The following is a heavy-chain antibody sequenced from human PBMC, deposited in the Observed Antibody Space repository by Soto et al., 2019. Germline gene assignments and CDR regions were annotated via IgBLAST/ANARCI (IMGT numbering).Heavy chain of an antibody. Sequence: ETLSLTCTVSGGSISSSSYYCGWIRQPPGKGLEWIGSIYYSGSTYYNPSLKSRVTISVDTSKNQFSLKLSSVTAADTAVYYWARQGEWEPALMDGWGKGTKVTVAS. CDR2: IYYSGST. CDR3: ARQGEWEPALMDG. CDR1: GGSISSSSYY. D-gene: IGHD1-26*01. V-gene: IGHV4-39*01. J-gene: IGHJ6*04.